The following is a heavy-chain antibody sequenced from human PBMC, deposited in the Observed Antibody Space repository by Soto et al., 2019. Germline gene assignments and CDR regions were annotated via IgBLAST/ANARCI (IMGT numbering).Heavy chain of an antibody. J-gene: IGHJ4*02. CDR3: PSTSYNATSGPFDS. CDR2: IYYSGTT. Sequence: SETLCVTWSVAGGSLGGVGCCWHWIRQHPGKGLEWIGYIYYSGTTYYNPSLESRVTISIDTSENQFSLNLNSVTAADTAVYYCPSTSYNATSGPFDSWGQGALVTVS. V-gene: IGHV4-31*02. D-gene: IGHD3-22*01. CDR1: GGSLGGVGCC.